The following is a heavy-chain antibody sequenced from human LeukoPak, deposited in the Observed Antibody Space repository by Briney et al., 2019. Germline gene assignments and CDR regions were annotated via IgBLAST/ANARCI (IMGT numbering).Heavy chain of an antibody. CDR3: ARGVDTAIGVDY. CDR2: INHGGST. V-gene: IGHV4-38-2*02. D-gene: IGHD5-18*01. CDR1: GYSISSVYY. J-gene: IGHJ4*02. Sequence: SETLSLTCTVSGYSISSVYYWGWIRRPPGKGLEWIGSINHGGSTDYNPSLKSRVIMSIDTSKNHFSLKLSSVTAADTAVYYCARGVDTAIGVDYWGQGTLVTVSS.